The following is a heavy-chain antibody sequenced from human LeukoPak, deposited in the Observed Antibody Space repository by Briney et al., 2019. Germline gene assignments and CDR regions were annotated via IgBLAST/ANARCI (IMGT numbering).Heavy chain of an antibody. Sequence: GGSLRLSCAASGFTFSSYWMSWVRQAPGKGLERVANIKQDGSEKYYVDSVKGRFTISRDNAKNSLYLQMNSLRAEDTAVYYCARAQGRLQPYYYYYGMDVWGQGTTVTVSS. D-gene: IGHD5-24*01. CDR2: IKQDGSEK. J-gene: IGHJ6*02. CDR3: ARAQGRLQPYYYYYGMDV. CDR1: GFTFSSYW. V-gene: IGHV3-7*01.